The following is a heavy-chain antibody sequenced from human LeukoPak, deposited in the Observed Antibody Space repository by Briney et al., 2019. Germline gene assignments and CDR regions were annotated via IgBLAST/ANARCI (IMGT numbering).Heavy chain of an antibody. V-gene: IGHV1-69*05. Sequence: SVKASCKAPGGTFSSYAISWVRQAPGQGLEWMGAIIPLFGTANYAQKFQGRVTITTAGSTSTAYMELSSLRSEDTAVYYCARGRYYYDSSGYFPEAFDYWGQGTLVTVPS. CDR1: GGTFSSYA. D-gene: IGHD3-22*01. J-gene: IGHJ4*02. CDR2: IIPLFGTA. CDR3: ARGRYYYDSSGYFPEAFDY.